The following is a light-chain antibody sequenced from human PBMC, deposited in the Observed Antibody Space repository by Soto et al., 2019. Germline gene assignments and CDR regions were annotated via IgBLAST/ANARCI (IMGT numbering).Light chain of an antibody. V-gene: IGLV8-61*01. CDR1: SGSVSTSYY. J-gene: IGLJ7*01. Sequence: QAVVTQEPSLSVSPGGTVTLTCGLSSGSVSTSYYPSWYQQTPGQAPRTLIYSTNTRSSGVPDRFSGSILGNKAALTITGAQATEEEAYYCLLSLGSGLGVFGGGTQLTVL. CDR3: LLSLGSGLGV. CDR2: STN.